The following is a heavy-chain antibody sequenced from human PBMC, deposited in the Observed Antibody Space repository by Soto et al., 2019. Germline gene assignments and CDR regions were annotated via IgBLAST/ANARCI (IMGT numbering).Heavy chain of an antibody. CDR2: IYYSGST. V-gene: IGHV4-31*03. CDR1: GGSISSGGYY. D-gene: IGHD6-6*01. J-gene: IGHJ5*02. CDR3: ARDRAPRGAARAGSFDP. Sequence: PSETLSLTCTVSGGSISSGGYYWSWIRQHPGKGLEWIGYIYYSGSTYYNPSLKSRVTISVDTSKNQFSLKLSSVTAADTAVYYCARDRAPRGAARAGSFDPWGQGTLVTVSS.